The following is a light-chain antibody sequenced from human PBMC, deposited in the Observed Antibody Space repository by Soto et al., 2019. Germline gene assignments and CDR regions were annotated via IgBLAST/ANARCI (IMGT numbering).Light chain of an antibody. J-gene: IGKJ5*01. CDR3: QQSYSTPPVT. V-gene: IGKV1-39*01. CDR2: AAS. CDR1: QSISSY. Sequence: DIQMTQSPSSLSASVGDRVTITCRASQSISSYLNWYQQKPGKAPKLLIYAASSLQSGVPSRFSGSGSGTDFTLPISSLQPADFATYYCQQSYSTPPVTFGQGTRLEIK.